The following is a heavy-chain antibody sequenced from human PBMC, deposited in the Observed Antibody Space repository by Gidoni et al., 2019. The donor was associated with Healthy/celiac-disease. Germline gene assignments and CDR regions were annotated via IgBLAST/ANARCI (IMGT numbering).Heavy chain of an antibody. J-gene: IGHJ4*02. CDR3: ARGGDNDYGGIDY. CDR1: GGSFSCYY. D-gene: IGHD4-17*01. V-gene: IGHV4-34*01. Sequence: QVQLQQWGAGLLKPSETLSLTCAVYGGSFSCYYWSWIRQPPGKGLEWIGEIHHSGSTNYNPSLKSRVTISVDTSKNQFSLKLSSVTAADTAVYYCARGGDNDYGGIDYWGQGTLVTVSS. CDR2: IHHSGST.